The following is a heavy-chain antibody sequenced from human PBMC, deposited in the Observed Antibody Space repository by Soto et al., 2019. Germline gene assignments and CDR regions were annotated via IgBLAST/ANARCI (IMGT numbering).Heavy chain of an antibody. CDR2: IYHSGST. J-gene: IGHJ4*02. CDR3: ARVGCSGGSCYSRN. Sequence: SETQSLTCAVSGGTISSSNLWSWVRQPPGKGLEWIGEIYHSGSTNYNPSLKSRVTISVDKSKNQFSLKLSSVTAADTAVYYCARVGCSGGSCYSRNWGQGTLVTVSS. V-gene: IGHV4-4*02. CDR1: GGTISSSNL. D-gene: IGHD2-15*01.